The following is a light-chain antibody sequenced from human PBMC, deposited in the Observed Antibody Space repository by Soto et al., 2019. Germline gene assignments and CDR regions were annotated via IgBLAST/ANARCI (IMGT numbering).Light chain of an antibody. CDR2: GAS. CDR1: QSVSSY. J-gene: IGKJ3*01. V-gene: IGKV3-11*01. CDR3: QQRSDWPPIFT. Sequence: EIVLTQSPATLSLSPGERATLSCTASQSVSSYLAWYQQKPGQAPRLLIYGASNRATGIPARFSGSGSETDFTLTISSLEPEDFAVYYCQQRSDWPPIFTFGPGTKVDIK.